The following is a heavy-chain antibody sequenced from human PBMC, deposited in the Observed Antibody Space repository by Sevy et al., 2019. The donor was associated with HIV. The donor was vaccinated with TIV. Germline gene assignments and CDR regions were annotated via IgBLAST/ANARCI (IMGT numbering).Heavy chain of an antibody. V-gene: IGHV3-48*02. D-gene: IGHD3-22*01. Sequence: GGSLRLSCVASGFTFSSYSMNWVRQAPGKGLEWVSYISRSSSTIYYADSVKGRFTISRDNAKNSLYLQMNSLRDEDTAVYYYARERKMYDSSGYYFHFDYWGQGTLVTVSS. CDR1: GFTFSSYS. CDR2: ISRSSSTI. J-gene: IGHJ4*02. CDR3: ARERKMYDSSGYYFHFDY.